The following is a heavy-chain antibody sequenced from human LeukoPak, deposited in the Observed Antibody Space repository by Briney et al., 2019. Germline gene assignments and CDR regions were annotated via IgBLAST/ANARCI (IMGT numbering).Heavy chain of an antibody. CDR3: ARDRSPAPGRSYGRGHFDY. CDR2: INPNSGGT. Sequence: ASVKVSCKASGYTFTGYYMHWVRQAPGQGLEWMGWINPNSGGTNYAQKFQGRVTMTRDTSISTAYMELSRLRSDDTAVYYCARDRSPAPGRSYGRGHFDYWGQGTLVTVSS. CDR1: GYTFTGYY. D-gene: IGHD5-18*01. V-gene: IGHV1-2*02. J-gene: IGHJ4*02.